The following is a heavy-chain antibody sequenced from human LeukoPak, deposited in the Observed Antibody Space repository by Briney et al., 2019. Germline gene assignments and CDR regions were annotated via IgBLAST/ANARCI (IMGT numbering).Heavy chain of an antibody. CDR2: TYYRSKWST. D-gene: IGHD3-16*01. Sequence: SQTLSLTCAISGDSVSSKSAAWNWVRQSPSRGLEWLGRTYYRSKWSTDYALSMESRITVNPDTSKNQFSLQLNSVTPEDTAVYYCARQNLGGFDYWGQGTLVTVSS. J-gene: IGHJ4*02. CDR3: ARQNLGGFDY. CDR1: GDSVSSKSAA. V-gene: IGHV6-1*01.